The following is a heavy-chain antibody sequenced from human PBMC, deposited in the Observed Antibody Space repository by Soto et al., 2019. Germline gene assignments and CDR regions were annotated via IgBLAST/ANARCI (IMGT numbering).Heavy chain of an antibody. CDR2: ITGSGGST. CDR3: AKDRYGDYGGIDY. D-gene: IGHD4-17*01. V-gene: IGHV3-23*01. Sequence: EVQLLESGGGLVQPGGSLRLSCAASGFTFSTYAMIWFRQSPGKGLEGVSVITGSGGSTYYAYSVKGRFTISRDTAKNQLFLQKNSLRAEDTAVYYCAKDRYGDYGGIDYWGQGTMVTVSS. CDR1: GFTFSTYA. J-gene: IGHJ4*02.